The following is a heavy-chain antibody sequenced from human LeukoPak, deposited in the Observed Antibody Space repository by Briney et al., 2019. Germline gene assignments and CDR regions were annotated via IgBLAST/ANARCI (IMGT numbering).Heavy chain of an antibody. V-gene: IGHV1-2*02. CDR2: INPNSGGT. Sequence: ASVKVSCKASGYTFTGYYMHWVRQAPGQGLEWMGWINPNSGGTNYAQKFQGRVTMTRDTSISTAYMELSRLRSDDTAVYYCARASGYSYGPLMYWGQGTLVTVSS. J-gene: IGHJ4*02. CDR1: GYTFTGYY. D-gene: IGHD5-18*01. CDR3: ARASGYSYGPLMY.